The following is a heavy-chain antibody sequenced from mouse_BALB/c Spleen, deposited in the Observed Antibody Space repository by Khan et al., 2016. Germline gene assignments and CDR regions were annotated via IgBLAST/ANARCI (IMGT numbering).Heavy chain of an antibody. CDR1: GYSITSDYA. D-gene: IGHD1-1*01. CDR2: IGYSGST. Sequence: EVELVESGPGLVKPSQSLSLTCTVTGYSITSDYAWNWFRQFPGNKLEWMGYIGYSGSTSYNPSLKSRISITRDTSRNQFFLQLNSVTTEDTSTYYCASNLHYFGSSYWYFDVWGAGTTVTVSS. V-gene: IGHV3-2*02. CDR3: ASNLHYFGSSYWYFDV. J-gene: IGHJ1*01.